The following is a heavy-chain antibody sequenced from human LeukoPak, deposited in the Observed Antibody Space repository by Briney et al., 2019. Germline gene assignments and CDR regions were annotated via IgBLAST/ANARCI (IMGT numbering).Heavy chain of an antibody. CDR2: IYTSGST. Sequence: PSETLSLTCTVSGGSISSYYWSWIRQPAGKGLEWIGRIYTSGSTNYNPSLKSRVTMSVDTSKNQFSLKLSSVTAADTAVYYRATQDYDILTGYPEALYAFDIWGQGTMVTVSS. CDR1: GGSISSYY. J-gene: IGHJ3*02. D-gene: IGHD3-9*01. V-gene: IGHV4-4*07. CDR3: ATQDYDILTGYPEALYAFDI.